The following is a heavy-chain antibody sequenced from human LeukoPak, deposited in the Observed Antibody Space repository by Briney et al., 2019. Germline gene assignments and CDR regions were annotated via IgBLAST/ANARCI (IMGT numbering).Heavy chain of an antibody. Sequence: GGSLRLSCAASGFTFSSYWMSWVRQAPGKGLEWVANIKQDGSEKYYVDSVKGRFTISRDNAKTSLYLQMNSLRAEDTAVYYCARGDYYDSSGPSRAFDIWGQGTMVTVSS. D-gene: IGHD3-22*01. CDR3: ARGDYYDSSGPSRAFDI. CDR1: GFTFSSYW. J-gene: IGHJ3*02. CDR2: IKQDGSEK. V-gene: IGHV3-7*01.